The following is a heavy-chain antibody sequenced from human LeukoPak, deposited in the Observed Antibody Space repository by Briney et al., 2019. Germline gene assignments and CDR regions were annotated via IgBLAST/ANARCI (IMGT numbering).Heavy chain of an antibody. Sequence: GGSLGLSCAASGFTFSSYWMSWVRQAPGKGLEWVANIKQDGSEKYYVDSVKGRFTISRDNAKNSLYLQMNSLRAEDTAVYYCAREAGMITFGGVIGNWFDPWGQGTLVTVSS. V-gene: IGHV3-7*01. CDR1: GFTFSSYW. CDR2: IKQDGSEK. J-gene: IGHJ5*02. D-gene: IGHD3-16*02. CDR3: AREAGMITFGGVIGNWFDP.